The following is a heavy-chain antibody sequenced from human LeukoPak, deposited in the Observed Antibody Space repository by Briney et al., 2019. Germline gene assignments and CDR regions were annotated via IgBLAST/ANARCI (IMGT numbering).Heavy chain of an antibody. V-gene: IGHV3-33*01. CDR1: GFNFSTYG. Sequence: GGSLRLSCAASGFNFSTYGMHWVRQAPGKGLEWVAVIWYDGSIKNYADSVKGRFTISRDNSKNAVYLQMDSLRAEDTALYYCARGQQLVKTDWGQGTLVTVSS. CDR3: ARGQQLVKTD. D-gene: IGHD6-13*01. CDR2: IWYDGSIK. J-gene: IGHJ4*02.